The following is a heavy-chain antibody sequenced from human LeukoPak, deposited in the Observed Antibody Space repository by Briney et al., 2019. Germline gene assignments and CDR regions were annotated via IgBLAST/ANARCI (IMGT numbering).Heavy chain of an antibody. CDR2: IIPIFGTA. Sequence: SVKVSCKASGGTFSSYAISWVRQAPGQGLEWMGRIIPIFGTANYAQKFQGGVTITTDESTSTAYMELSSLRSEDTAVYYCARSVVGQLWFSGDDAFDIWGQGTMVTVSS. CDR3: ARSVVGQLWFSGDDAFDI. CDR1: GGTFSSYA. D-gene: IGHD5-18*01. V-gene: IGHV1-69*05. J-gene: IGHJ3*02.